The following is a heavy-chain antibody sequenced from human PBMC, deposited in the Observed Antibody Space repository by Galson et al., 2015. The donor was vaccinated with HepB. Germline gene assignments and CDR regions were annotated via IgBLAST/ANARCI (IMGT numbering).Heavy chain of an antibody. V-gene: IGHV3-33*08. CDR2: IWHDESKK. CDR1: GFTFSSYG. Sequence: SLRLSCAASGFTFSSYGMHWVRQTPGEGLEWVAVIWHDESKKHYADSVKGRFTISRDTSKDTLYLEMDSLRAEDSAVYYCVREVMGCSSGSCHDYYYYGLDVWGQGTTVSVSS. CDR3: VREVMGCSSGSCHDYYYYGLDV. J-gene: IGHJ6*02. D-gene: IGHD2-15*01.